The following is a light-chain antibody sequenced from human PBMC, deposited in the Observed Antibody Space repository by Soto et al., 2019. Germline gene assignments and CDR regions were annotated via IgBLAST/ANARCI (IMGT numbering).Light chain of an antibody. CDR3: SSYTSSSTYV. V-gene: IGLV2-18*02. J-gene: IGLJ1*01. Sequence: QSVMTQPPSVSGSPGRSVTISCTGTSSDVGSYNRVSWYQQPPGTAPKLMIYEVSNRPSGVPDRFSGSKSGNTASLTISGLQAEDEADYYCSSYTSSSTYVFGTGTKLTVL. CDR2: EVS. CDR1: SSDVGSYNR.